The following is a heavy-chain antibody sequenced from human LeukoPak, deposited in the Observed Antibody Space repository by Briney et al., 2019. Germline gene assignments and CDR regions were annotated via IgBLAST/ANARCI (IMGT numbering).Heavy chain of an antibody. Sequence: GGSLRLSCAASGFTFSNYAMSWVRQAPGKGLEWVAVISYDGSNKYYADSVKGRFTISRDNSKNTLYLQMNSLRAEDTAVYYCAREGRAAAIDYWGQGTLVTVSS. CDR3: AREGRAAAIDY. D-gene: IGHD6-13*01. V-gene: IGHV3-30-3*01. CDR1: GFTFSNYA. J-gene: IGHJ4*02. CDR2: ISYDGSNK.